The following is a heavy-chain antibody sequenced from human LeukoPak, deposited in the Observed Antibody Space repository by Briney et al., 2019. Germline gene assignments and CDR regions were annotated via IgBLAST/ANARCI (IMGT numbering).Heavy chain of an antibody. J-gene: IGHJ4*02. CDR2: IIPIFGTA. Sequence: GASVKVSCKASGGTFSSYVINWVRQAPGHRLEWMGGIIPIFGTANYAQKFRGRVTITADKSTSTAYMELSSLRSEDTAVYYCAMGVGAPEDLAVAADFDYWGQGTLVTVSS. CDR1: GGTFSSYV. CDR3: AMGVGAPEDLAVAADFDY. V-gene: IGHV1-69*06. D-gene: IGHD6-19*01.